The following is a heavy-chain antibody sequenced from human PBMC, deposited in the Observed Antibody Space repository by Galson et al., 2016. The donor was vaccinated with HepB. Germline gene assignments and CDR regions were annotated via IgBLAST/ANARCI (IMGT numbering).Heavy chain of an antibody. CDR1: GYSFTKYW. J-gene: IGHJ4*02. CDR2: IYPGHSAT. CDR3: ARHFDCSTSSCYLDY. V-gene: IGHV5-51*01. Sequence: QSGAEVKKPGESLKISCEASGYSFTKYWIGWVRQMPGGGLEWMAIIYPGHSATRYSPSFQGQVTISADKSTSTAYLQWNSLKAPDTAMYYRARHFDCSTSSCYLDYWGRGTLVTVSS. D-gene: IGHD2-15*01.